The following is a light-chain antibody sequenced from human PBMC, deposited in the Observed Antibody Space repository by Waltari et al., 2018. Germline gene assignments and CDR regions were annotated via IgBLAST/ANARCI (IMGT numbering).Light chain of an antibody. J-gene: IGLJ3*02. V-gene: IGLV4-69*01. Sequence: QLVLTQSPSASASLGASVKLTCTLSSGHTTNIIAWLQQKPEKGPRYLMKVNSDGSHNKGVEIPDRFSGSSSGAERYRTISSLQSEDEADYYCQTGGHGTWVFGGGTRLTVL. CDR3: QTGGHGTWV. CDR1: SGHTTNI. CDR2: VNSDGSH.